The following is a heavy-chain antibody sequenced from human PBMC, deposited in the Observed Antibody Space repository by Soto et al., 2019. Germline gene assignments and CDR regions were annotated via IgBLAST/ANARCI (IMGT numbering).Heavy chain of an antibody. D-gene: IGHD3-3*01. CDR3: ARDHVLATIFGVAYYYYGMDV. Sequence: GGSLRLSCAASGFTFSSYEMNWVRQAPGKWLEWVSYISSSGSTIYYADSVKGRFTISRDNAKNSLYLQMNSLRAEDTAVYYCARDHVLATIFGVAYYYYGMDVWGQGXTVTVYS. CDR2: ISSSGSTI. V-gene: IGHV3-48*03. J-gene: IGHJ6*02. CDR1: GFTFSSYE.